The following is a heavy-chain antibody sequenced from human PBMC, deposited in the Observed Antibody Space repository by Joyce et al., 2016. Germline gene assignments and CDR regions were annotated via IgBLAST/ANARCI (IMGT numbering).Heavy chain of an antibody. J-gene: IGHJ4*02. V-gene: IGHV3-74*03. D-gene: IGHD2-21*01. CDR3: ARGPYCAAYCQTHGPFYFDR. CDR1: GFAFGNYW. CDR2: FNRDGTTK. Sequence: EARLVQSGGGFFQPGESLRLSCEASGFAFGNYWMYWFRQVPGKAPAWCSRFNRDGTTKEYADSVEGRFTISRDNDKNTLYLDMNSLRVDDTAVFFCARGPYCAAYCQTHGPFYFDRWGQGTQVTVST.